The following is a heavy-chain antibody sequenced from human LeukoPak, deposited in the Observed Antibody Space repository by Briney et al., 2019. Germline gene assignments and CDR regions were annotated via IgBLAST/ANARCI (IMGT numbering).Heavy chain of an antibody. J-gene: IGHJ4*02. CDR3: ARVPPPGRDGYNSPPDY. CDR2: INTDGSST. V-gene: IGHV3-74*01. Sequence: GGSLRLSCAASGFTFSSYWMHWVRQVPGKGLVWVSRINTDGSSTNYADSVKGRFTFSRDNAKNTLYLQMNSLRAEDTAVYYCARVPPPGRDGYNSPPDYWGQGTLVTVSS. D-gene: IGHD5-24*01. CDR1: GFTFSSYW.